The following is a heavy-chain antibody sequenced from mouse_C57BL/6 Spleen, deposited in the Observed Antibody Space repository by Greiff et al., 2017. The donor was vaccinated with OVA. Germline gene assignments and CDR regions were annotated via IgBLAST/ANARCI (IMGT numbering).Heavy chain of an antibody. CDR3: AKGDDYDGFAY. CDR2: ILPGSGST. J-gene: IGHJ3*01. D-gene: IGHD2-4*01. Sequence: VKLVESGAELMKPGASVKLSCKATGYTFTGYWIEWVKQRPGHGLEWIGEILPGSGSTNYNEKFKGKATFTADTSSNTAYMQLSSLTTDDSAIYNWAKGDDYDGFAYWGQGTLVTVSA. V-gene: IGHV1-9*01. CDR1: GYTFTGYW.